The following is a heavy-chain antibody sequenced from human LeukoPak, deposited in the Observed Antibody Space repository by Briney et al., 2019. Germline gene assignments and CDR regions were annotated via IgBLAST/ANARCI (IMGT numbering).Heavy chain of an antibody. CDR1: GFTFSSYA. CDR3: AKDPSRYFDWLSSLTFDY. V-gene: IGHV3-23*01. J-gene: IGHJ4*02. CDR2: ISGSGGST. D-gene: IGHD3-9*01. Sequence: GGSLRLSCAASGFTFSSYAVSWVRQAPGKGLEWVSAISGSGGSTYYADSVKGRFTISRDNSKNTLYLQMNSLRAEDTAVYYSAKDPSRYFDWLSSLTFDYWGQGTLVTVSS.